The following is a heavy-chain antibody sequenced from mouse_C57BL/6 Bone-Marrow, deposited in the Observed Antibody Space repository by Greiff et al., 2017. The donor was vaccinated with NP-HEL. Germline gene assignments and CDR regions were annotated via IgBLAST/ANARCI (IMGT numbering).Heavy chain of an antibody. J-gene: IGHJ2*01. V-gene: IGHV1-64*01. Sequence: QVQLQQPGAELVKPGASVKLSCKASGYTFTSYWMHWVKQRPGQGLEWIGMIHPNSGSTNYNAKFKCKATLTVDKSSCKAYMRLSSLTSEDSAVYYCARSLGQYYLDYWGQGTTLTVSS. D-gene: IGHD4-1*01. CDR3: ARSLGQYYLDY. CDR1: GYTFTSYW. CDR2: IHPNSGST.